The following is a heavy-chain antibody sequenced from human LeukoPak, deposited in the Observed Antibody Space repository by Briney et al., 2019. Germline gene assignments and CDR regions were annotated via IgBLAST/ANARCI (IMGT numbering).Heavy chain of an antibody. D-gene: IGHD1-1*01. CDR1: GFTFSSYA. CDR2: ISYDGSNK. V-gene: IGHV3-30*04. J-gene: IGHJ4*02. CDR3: AREGWVQLERRMN. Sequence: QPGRSLRLSCAASGFTFSSYAMHWVRQAPGKGLEWVAVISYDGSNKYYADSVKGRFTISRDNSKNTLYLQMNSLRAEDTAVYYCAREGWVQLERRMNWGQGTLVTVSS.